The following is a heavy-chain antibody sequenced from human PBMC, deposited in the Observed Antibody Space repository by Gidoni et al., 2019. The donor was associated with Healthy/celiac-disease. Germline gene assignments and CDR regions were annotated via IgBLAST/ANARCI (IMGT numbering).Heavy chain of an antibody. J-gene: IGHJ4*02. V-gene: IGHV3-73*02. D-gene: IGHD6-13*01. CDR3: YEAAGRGY. CDR1: GFTFSGSA. CDR2: IRSKANSYAT. Sequence: EVQLVESGGGLVQPGGSLKLSCEASGFTFSGSAMHRVRQASGKGLEWVGRIRSKANSYATAYASSVKGRFTISRDDSKNTAYLQMNSLKTEDTAVYYCYEAAGRGYWGQGTLVTVSS.